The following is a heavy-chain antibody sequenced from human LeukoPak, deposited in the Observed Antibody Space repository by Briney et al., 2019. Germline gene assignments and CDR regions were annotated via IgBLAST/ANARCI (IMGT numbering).Heavy chain of an antibody. D-gene: IGHD1-26*01. CDR2: IYYSGST. CDR1: GGSISSYY. CDR3: ASLGWDYQFDY. J-gene: IGHJ4*02. Sequence: SETLSLTCTVSGGSISSYYWSWIRQPPGKGLEWIGYIYYSGSTNYNPSLKSRVTISVDTSKNQFSLKLSSVTAADTAVYYCASLGWDYQFDYWGQGTLVTVSS. V-gene: IGHV4-59*01.